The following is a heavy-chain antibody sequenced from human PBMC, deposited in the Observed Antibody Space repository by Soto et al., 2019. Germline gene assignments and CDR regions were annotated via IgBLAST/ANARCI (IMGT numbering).Heavy chain of an antibody. CDR3: TKDVLRFLEWLAFYGMDV. J-gene: IGHJ6*02. V-gene: IGHV3-30*18. CDR1: GFTFSSYG. CDR2: ISYDGSNK. Sequence: QVQLVESGGGVVQPGRSLRLSCAASGFTFSSYGMHWVCQAPGKGLEWVAVISYDGSNKYYADSVKGRFTISRDNSKNTLYLQMNSLRAEDTAAYYCTKDVLRFLEWLAFYGMDVWGQGTTVTVSS. D-gene: IGHD3-3*01.